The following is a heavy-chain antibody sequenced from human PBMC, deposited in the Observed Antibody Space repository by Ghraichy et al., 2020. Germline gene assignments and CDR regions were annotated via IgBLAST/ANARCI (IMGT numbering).Heavy chain of an antibody. CDR1: GGSITGGGYS. CDR2: VYFSGST. V-gene: IGHV4-30-4*07. Sequence: SETLSLTCTVSGGSITGGGYSWSWVRQPPGKGLEWIGYVYFSGSTYYNPSIKSRIDTSVDTSKNQFSLNLTSLTAADTAVYFCARVATMFRGALDYWGRGTLVTVSS. CDR3: ARVATMFRGALDY. J-gene: IGHJ4*02. D-gene: IGHD3-10*01.